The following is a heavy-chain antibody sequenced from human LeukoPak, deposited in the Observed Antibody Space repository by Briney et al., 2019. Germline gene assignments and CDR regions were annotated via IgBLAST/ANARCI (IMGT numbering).Heavy chain of an antibody. V-gene: IGHV4-61*02. D-gene: IGHD5-12*01. CDR3: ARAGYSGYDPQGAFDI. J-gene: IGHJ3*02. CDR2: IYTSGST. CDR1: GGSISSGSYY. Sequence: PSETLSLTCTVSGGSISSGSYYWSWIRQPAGKGLEWIGRIYTSGSTNYNPSLKSRVTISVDTSKNQFSLKLSSVTAADTAVYYCARAGYSGYDPQGAFDIWGQGTMVTVSS.